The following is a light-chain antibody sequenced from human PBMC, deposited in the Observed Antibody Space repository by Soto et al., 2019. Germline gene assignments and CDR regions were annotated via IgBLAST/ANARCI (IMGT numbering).Light chain of an antibody. CDR2: EGR. CDR3: LSYGKV. V-gene: IGLV2-23*01. Sequence: QSVLSQPASVSGSPGQSITISCTGINRGVVNYEYVSWYQQFPDKAPKLIIYEGRERPSGVSDRFSGSKSDNAASLTISALQTEDEAEYFCLSYGKVFGTGTKVTVL. J-gene: IGLJ1*01. CDR1: NRGVVNYEY.